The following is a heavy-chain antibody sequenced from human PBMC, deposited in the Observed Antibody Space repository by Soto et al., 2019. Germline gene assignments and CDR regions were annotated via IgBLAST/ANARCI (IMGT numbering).Heavy chain of an antibody. V-gene: IGHV3-21*01. Sequence: GGSLRLSCAASGFTFSNYNMNWVRQAPGKGLEWVSYISAGTNYIYYADSLKGRFTISRDNAKNSLSLYMNNLTAEDTAVYHCATDQAGMAPLYWGLGTLVTVSS. CDR3: ATDQAGMAPLY. CDR1: GFTFSNYN. J-gene: IGHJ4*02. CDR2: ISAGTNYI. D-gene: IGHD3-10*01.